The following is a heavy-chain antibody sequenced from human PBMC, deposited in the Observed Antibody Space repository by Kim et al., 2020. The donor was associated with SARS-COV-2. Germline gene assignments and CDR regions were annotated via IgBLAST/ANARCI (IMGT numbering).Heavy chain of an antibody. V-gene: IGHV1-3*01. CDR3: ARDLLTMVRGEVGRYFDL. D-gene: IGHD3-10*01. CDR1: GYTFTSYA. Sequence: ASVKVSCKASGYTFTSYAMHWVRQALGQRLEWMGWINAGNGNTKYSQKFQGRVTITRDTSASTAYMELSSLRSEDTAVYYCARDLLTMVRGEVGRYFDLWGRGTLVTVSS. J-gene: IGHJ2*01. CDR2: INAGNGNT.